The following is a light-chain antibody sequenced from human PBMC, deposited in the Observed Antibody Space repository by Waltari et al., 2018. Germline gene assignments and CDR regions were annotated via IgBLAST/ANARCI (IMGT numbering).Light chain of an antibody. V-gene: IGKV3-11*01. J-gene: IGKJ1*01. CDR2: DAN. CDR1: QNINTD. Sequence: EVLLTQSPATLSLSPGDSATLLCRASQNINTDLGWYQQKPGQAPRLLSSDANNRAAGTPVRFSGRGSGTDFTLTISSLEPEDFALYYCQQRYSWPRTFGQGTKVEIK. CDR3: QQRYSWPRT.